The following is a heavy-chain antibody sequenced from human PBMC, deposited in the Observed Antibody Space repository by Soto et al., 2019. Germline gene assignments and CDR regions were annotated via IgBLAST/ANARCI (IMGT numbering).Heavy chain of an antibody. CDR1: GFTFSSYA. CDR3: AKVNVDIVVVVAATGGMDV. V-gene: IGHV3-23*01. CDR2: ISGSGGST. Sequence: PGGSLRLSCAASGFTFSSYAMSWVRQAPGKGLEWVSAISGSGGSTYYADSVKGRFTISRDNSKNTLYLQMNSLRAEDTAVYYCAKVNVDIVVVVAATGGMDVWGQGTTVTVSS. J-gene: IGHJ6*02. D-gene: IGHD2-15*01.